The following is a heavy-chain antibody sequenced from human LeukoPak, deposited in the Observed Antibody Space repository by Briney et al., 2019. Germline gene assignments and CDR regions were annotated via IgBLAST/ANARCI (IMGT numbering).Heavy chain of an antibody. J-gene: IGHJ4*02. CDR1: GFIFSNYA. CDR2: FSGSGGST. D-gene: IGHD2/OR15-2a*01. V-gene: IGHV3-23*01. Sequence: GASLRLSCAASGFIFSNYAMSWVRQAPGKGLQWVSAFSGSGGSTYYADSERRRFTISREYSRNTLYLQMNRPRAEDTALYYCARSGLSGIGFWGQGTLVTVSS. CDR3: ARSGLSGIGF.